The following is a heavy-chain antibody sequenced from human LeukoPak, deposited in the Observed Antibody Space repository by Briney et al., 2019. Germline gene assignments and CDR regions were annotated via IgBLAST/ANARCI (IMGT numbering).Heavy chain of an antibody. Sequence: GGSLRLSCAASGFTFSSSGMSWVRQAPGKGLEWVSSSGSGGGTYYADSVKGRFTISRDNSKNTLYPQMNSLRAEDTAVYYCAKRFVTGTKYFDYWGQGTLVTVSS. J-gene: IGHJ4*02. CDR3: AKRFVTGTKYFDY. CDR2: SSGSGGGT. V-gene: IGHV3-23*01. CDR1: GFTFSSSG. D-gene: IGHD6-19*01.